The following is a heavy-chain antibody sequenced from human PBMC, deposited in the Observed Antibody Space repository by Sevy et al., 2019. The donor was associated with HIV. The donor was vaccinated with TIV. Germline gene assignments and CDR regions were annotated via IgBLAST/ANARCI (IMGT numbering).Heavy chain of an antibody. V-gene: IGHV4-59*11. CDR3: ERVDMFDYHANRRKWFDP. Sequence: SETLSLTCTISGGSISSHYWSWIRQPPGKGLEYIGSIYYIGRANYNPSLKSRVTISVDTSKNLFSLKLSSVTAADTALYYCERVDMFDYHANRRKWFDPWGQGTLVTVSS. D-gene: IGHD3-9*01. CDR2: IYYIGRA. CDR1: GGSISSHY. J-gene: IGHJ5*02.